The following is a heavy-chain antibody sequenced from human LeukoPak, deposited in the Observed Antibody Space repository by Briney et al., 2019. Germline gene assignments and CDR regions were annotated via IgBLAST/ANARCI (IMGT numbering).Heavy chain of an antibody. D-gene: IGHD1-26*01. CDR3: ARDGVGTAFDL. V-gene: IGHV3-30*01. CDR2: VSYDGSGE. Sequence: GRSLRLYCAASGFIFRSYPMHWVRQAPGKGLEWVAVVSYDGSGENYADSVNGRFTISRDNSKNTLYLQMNSLRAEDTAVFYCARDGVGTAFDLWGQGTMVTVSS. CDR1: GFIFRSYP. J-gene: IGHJ3*01.